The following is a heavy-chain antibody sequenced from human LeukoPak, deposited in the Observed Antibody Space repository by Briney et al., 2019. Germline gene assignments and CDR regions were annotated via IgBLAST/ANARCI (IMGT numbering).Heavy chain of an antibody. J-gene: IGHJ4*02. V-gene: IGHV3-23*01. CDR2: ISGSGGST. CDR1: GFTFSSYA. Sequence: GGSLRLSCAASGFTFSSYAMNWVRQAPGKGLEWVSAISGSGGSTYYADSVKGRFTISRDNSKNTLYLQMNSLRAEDTAVYYCAKDDNYPDSSGPGGYWGQGTLVTVSS. D-gene: IGHD3-22*01. CDR3: AKDDNYPDSSGPGGY.